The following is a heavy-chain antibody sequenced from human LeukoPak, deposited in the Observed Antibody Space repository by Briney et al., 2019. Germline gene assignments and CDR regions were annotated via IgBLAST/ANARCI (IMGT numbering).Heavy chain of an antibody. CDR1: GGSISNYY. D-gene: IGHD1-26*01. CDR3: ASYSGSYIFDY. V-gene: IGHV4-59*08. J-gene: IGHJ4*02. CDR2: IYYSGST. Sequence: SETLSLTCTVSGGSISNYYWTWIRQPPGKGLEWIGYIYYSGSTNYSPSLKSRVTISVETSKNQFSLKLSSVTAADTAVYYCASYSGSYIFDYWGQGTLVTVSS.